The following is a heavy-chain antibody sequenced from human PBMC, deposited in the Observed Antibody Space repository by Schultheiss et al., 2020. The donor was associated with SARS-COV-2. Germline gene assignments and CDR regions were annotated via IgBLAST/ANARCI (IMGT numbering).Heavy chain of an antibody. V-gene: IGHV3-23*01. CDR1: RFTFSSYG. CDR2: ISVNGANT. CDR3: AKVRGLYYFNGMDL. Sequence: GGSLRLSCAASRFTFSSYGMNWVRQAPGKGLEWVSGISVNGANTYYADSVKGRFTISRDNSKNTLYLQMNSLRAEDTALYYCAKVRGLYYFNGMDLWGQGTTVTVSS. J-gene: IGHJ6*02.